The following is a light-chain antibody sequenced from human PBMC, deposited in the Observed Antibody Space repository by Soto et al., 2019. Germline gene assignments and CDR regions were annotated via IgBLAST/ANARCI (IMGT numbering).Light chain of an antibody. Sequence: EVVLTQSPDTLSLSPGETATLSCRASQSVDRYVAWYQQKPGQAPRLLIYGAFTRATGIPARFSGTGSGTEFTLTISSLQSEDFALYYCQQYNDWPLTFGQGTKVDIK. CDR1: QSVDRY. CDR3: QQYNDWPLT. J-gene: IGKJ1*01. V-gene: IGKV3-15*01. CDR2: GAF.